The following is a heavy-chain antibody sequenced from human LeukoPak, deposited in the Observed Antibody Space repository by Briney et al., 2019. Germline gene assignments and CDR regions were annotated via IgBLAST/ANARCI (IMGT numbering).Heavy chain of an antibody. V-gene: IGHV3-30*02. CDR2: IRYDGTNK. CDR3: AKDRDYGDYPSAYYYYMDV. CDR1: GFTFSTYG. D-gene: IGHD4-17*01. J-gene: IGHJ6*03. Sequence: GGSLRLSCAASGFTFSTYGIHWVRQAPGKGLEWVAFIRYDGTNKWYADSVKGRFTISRDNSKNMLYLQMNSLRAEDTAVYHCAKDRDYGDYPSAYYYYMDVWGRDHGHRLL.